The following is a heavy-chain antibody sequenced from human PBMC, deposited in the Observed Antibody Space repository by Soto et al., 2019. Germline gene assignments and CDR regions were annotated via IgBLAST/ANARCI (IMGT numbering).Heavy chain of an antibody. Sequence: GWSLRLSCASSVFTFITYSMNWVRQAPGKGLEWISYISNSGTIYYADSVKGRFTISRDNAKNSLYLQVNSLRDEDTAVYYCARDNGMAGSFDPWGQGTLVTVSS. CDR2: ISNSGTI. D-gene: IGHD2-8*01. CDR1: VFTFITYS. V-gene: IGHV3-48*02. J-gene: IGHJ5*02. CDR3: ARDNGMAGSFDP.